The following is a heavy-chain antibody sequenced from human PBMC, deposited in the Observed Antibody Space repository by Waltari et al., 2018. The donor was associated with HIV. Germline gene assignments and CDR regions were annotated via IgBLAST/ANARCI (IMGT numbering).Heavy chain of an antibody. V-gene: IGHV4-31*02. J-gene: IGHJ2*01. CDR1: GASINSNNYY. Sequence: QVQLQESGPGLVKPSQTLSLTCNVSGASINSNNYYWAWIRQHPERGLEGIGFVYYRGSTFSNPSFKSRATISVDTSKNQFSLKLTSMTAADTAVYYCARVVYWYFDLWGRGTLVTVSS. CDR3: ARVVYWYFDL. CDR2: VYYRGST.